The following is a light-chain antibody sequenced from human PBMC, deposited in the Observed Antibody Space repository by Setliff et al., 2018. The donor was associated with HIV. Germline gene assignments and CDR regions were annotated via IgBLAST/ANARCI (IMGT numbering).Light chain of an antibody. J-gene: IGLJ1*01. V-gene: IGLV2-14*01. Sequence: QSALTQPASVSGSPGQSITISCTGTSSDVGGYNYVSWYQHHPGKAPKLIICEVSNRPSGVSNRFSGSKSGNTASLTISGLQADDEADYYCSSYTSSSLYVFGTGTKATVL. CDR3: SSYTSSSLYV. CDR2: EVS. CDR1: SSDVGGYNY.